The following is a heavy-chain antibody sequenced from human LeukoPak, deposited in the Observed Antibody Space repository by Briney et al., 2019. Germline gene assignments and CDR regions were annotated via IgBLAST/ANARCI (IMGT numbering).Heavy chain of an antibody. Sequence: SETLSLTCTVSGGSISSSSYYWGWIRQPPGKGLEWIGSIYYSGSTYYNPSLKSRVTISVDTSKNQFSLKLSSVTAADTAVYYCAGLGQWLDIDYWGQGTLVTVSS. V-gene: IGHV4-39*01. J-gene: IGHJ4*02. CDR1: GGSISSSSYY. CDR2: IYYSGST. D-gene: IGHD6-19*01. CDR3: AGLGQWLDIDY.